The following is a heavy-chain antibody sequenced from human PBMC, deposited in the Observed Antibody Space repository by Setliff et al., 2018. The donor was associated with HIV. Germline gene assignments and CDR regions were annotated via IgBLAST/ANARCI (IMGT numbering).Heavy chain of an antibody. CDR3: ARVETTDRGATYAMDV. D-gene: IGHD3-10*01. Sequence: PSETLSLTCSVSGGSISSHYWNWIRQAPGKGLEWIGTMYFSGNARISPFFKRRVTISVDTSKNQLSLNLTSVTAADTAVYDCARVETTDRGATYAMDVWGKGTTVTVSS. CDR2: MYFSGNA. V-gene: IGHV4-59*11. CDR1: GGSISSHY. J-gene: IGHJ6*04.